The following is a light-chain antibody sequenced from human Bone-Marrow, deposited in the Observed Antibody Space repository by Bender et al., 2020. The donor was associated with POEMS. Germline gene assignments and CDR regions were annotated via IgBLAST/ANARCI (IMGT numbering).Light chain of an antibody. CDR2: DVS. Sequence: QSVLTQPASVSGSPGQSITISCTGSSNDIGSYNLVSWYQQLPGRAPKLMIYDVSNRPPGVSNRFSGSKSGNTASLTISGLQAEDEADYYCSSYTSSSTLVFGGGTKLTVL. V-gene: IGLV2-14*02. CDR1: SNDIGSYNL. J-gene: IGLJ2*01. CDR3: SSYTSSSTLV.